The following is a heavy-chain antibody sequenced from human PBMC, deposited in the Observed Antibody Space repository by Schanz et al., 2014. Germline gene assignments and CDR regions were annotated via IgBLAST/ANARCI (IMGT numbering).Heavy chain of an antibody. CDR3: ARDDAWAFDY. Sequence: QVQLVESGGGVVQPGRSLRLSCAASGFTFSSYAVHWVRQAPDKGLVWVAVTSSDGSLKYYADSVKGRGTISRAEVKHSVYLQMNRRRADDTAVYYCARDDAWAFDYWGHGTLVTVSS. D-gene: IGHD7-27*01. J-gene: IGHJ4*01. V-gene: IGHV3-30*04. CDR2: TSSDGSLK. CDR1: GFTFSSYA.